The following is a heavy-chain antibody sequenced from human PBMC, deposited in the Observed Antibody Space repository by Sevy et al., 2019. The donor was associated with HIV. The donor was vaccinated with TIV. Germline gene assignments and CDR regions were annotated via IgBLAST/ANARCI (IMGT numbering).Heavy chain of an antibody. D-gene: IGHD2-15*01. CDR3: ARHCTGSSCSHAFDI. CDR2: INHSGGT. CDR1: GGSFSGYY. J-gene: IGHJ3*02. V-gene: IGHV4-34*01. Sequence: SETLSLTCAVYGGSFSGYYWSWIRQPPGKGLEWIGEINHSGGTNYNPSLKRRVTISVDTSKNQFSLRLNSVTAAGSAVYYCARHCTGSSCSHAFDIWGQGTMVTVSS.